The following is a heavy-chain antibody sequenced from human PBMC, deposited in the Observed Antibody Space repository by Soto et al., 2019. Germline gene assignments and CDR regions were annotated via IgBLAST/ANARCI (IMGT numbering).Heavy chain of an antibody. J-gene: IGHJ4*02. D-gene: IGHD3-10*01. V-gene: IGHV3-23*01. Sequence: EVQLLESGGGLVQPGGSLRLSCAASGFTFNNYAMTWVRQAPGKGLEWVSAISGGGDTTSYADSVKGRFTVSRDGSKNMLYLQMGSLRAEDTALYYCAQGRGGSGSLTPRVDFWGQGTLVTVSS. CDR3: AQGRGGSGSLTPRVDF. CDR2: ISGGGDTT. CDR1: GFTFNNYA.